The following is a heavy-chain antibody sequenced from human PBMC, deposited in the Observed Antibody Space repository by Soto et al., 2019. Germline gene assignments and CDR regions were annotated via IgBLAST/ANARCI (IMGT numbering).Heavy chain of an antibody. D-gene: IGHD3-9*01. CDR2: MNPNSGNI. Sequence: QVQLVQSGAEVKKAGASGKVSCKAAGYSFTGYDINWVRQATGQGLEWMGWMNPNSGNIGYAQMFQGRVTMTRNTSISTAYMELSSLRSEDTAVYYCARERTYFGDYWGQGTLVTVSS. V-gene: IGHV1-8*01. CDR3: ARERTYFGDY. CDR1: GYSFTGYD. J-gene: IGHJ4*02.